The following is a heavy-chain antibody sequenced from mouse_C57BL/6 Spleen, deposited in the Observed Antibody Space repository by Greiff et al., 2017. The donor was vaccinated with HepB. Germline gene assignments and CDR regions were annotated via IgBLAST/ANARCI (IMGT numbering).Heavy chain of an antibody. CDR2: ISSGSSTI. J-gene: IGHJ2*01. CDR1: GFTFSDYG. CDR3: ARPTTVGEGGYYFDY. Sequence: DVQLVESGGGLVKPGGSLKLSCAASGFTFSDYGMHWVRQAPEKGLEWVAYISSGSSTIYYADTVKGRFTISRDKAKNTLFLQMTSLRSEDTAMYYCARPTTVGEGGYYFDYWGQGTTLTVSS. D-gene: IGHD1-1*01. V-gene: IGHV5-17*01.